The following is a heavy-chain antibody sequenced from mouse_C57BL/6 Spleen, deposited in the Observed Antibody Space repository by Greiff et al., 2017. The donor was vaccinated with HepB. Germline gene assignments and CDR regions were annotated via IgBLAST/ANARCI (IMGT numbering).Heavy chain of an antibody. Sequence: VQLQQSGPGLVQPSQSLSITCTVSGFSLTSYGVHWVRQSPGKGLEWLGVIWSGGSTDYNAAFISRLSISKDNSKSHVFFKMNSLQADDTAIYYCARRDYGSSYDWFAYWGQGTLVTVSA. V-gene: IGHV2-2*01. CDR3: ARRDYGSSYDWFAY. CDR1: GFSLTSYG. D-gene: IGHD1-1*01. CDR2: IWSGGST. J-gene: IGHJ3*01.